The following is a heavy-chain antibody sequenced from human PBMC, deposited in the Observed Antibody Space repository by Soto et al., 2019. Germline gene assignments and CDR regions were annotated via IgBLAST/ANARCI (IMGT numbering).Heavy chain of an antibody. CDR1: GFTFSSYA. Sequence: GESLKLSCAASGFTFSSYAMSWVRQAPGKGLEWVSAISGSGGSTYYADSVKGRFTISRDNSKNTLYLQMNSLRAVDTVVYYCAKSKFGPYDAFDIWGQGTMVTV. D-gene: IGHD3-10*01. CDR3: AKSKFGPYDAFDI. J-gene: IGHJ3*02. CDR2: ISGSGGST. V-gene: IGHV3-23*01.